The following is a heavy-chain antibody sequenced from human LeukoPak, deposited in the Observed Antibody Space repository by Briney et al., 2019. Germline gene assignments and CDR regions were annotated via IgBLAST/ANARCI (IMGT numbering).Heavy chain of an antibody. D-gene: IGHD3-22*01. CDR1: GFTFSSYG. CDR2: ISDDGTRK. CDR3: AKADPYYYDSSGYLDAFDI. J-gene: IGHJ3*02. V-gene: IGHV3-30*18. Sequence: GRSLRLSCAASGFTFSSYGIHWVRLAPGKGLEWVAVISDDGTRKYYADSVKGRFTISRDNSKNTLYLQMNSLRAEDTAVYYCAKADPYYYDSSGYLDAFDIWGQGTMVTVSS.